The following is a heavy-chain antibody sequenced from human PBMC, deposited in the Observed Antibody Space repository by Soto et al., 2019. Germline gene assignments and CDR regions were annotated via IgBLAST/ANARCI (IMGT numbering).Heavy chain of an antibody. CDR1: GGTFSIYT. CDR3: AWDRDNSNWPNFAS. CDR2: VLPFLDIT. Sequence: QVQLVQSGSEVKKPGSSVRVSCKTSGGTFSIYTISWVRQAPGQGLEWMGRVLPFLDITSYSQRFQGRVTITADSSKATAYMELTSLRSEDPAVYYCAWDRDNSNWPNFASWRQGTLVTVSS. V-gene: IGHV1-69*02. D-gene: IGHD6-13*01. J-gene: IGHJ4*02.